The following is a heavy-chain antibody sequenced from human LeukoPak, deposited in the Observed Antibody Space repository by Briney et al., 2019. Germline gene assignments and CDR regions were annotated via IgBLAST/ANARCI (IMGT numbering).Heavy chain of an antibody. D-gene: IGHD3-16*02. Sequence: SETLSLTCTVSGGSISSGGYYWSWIRQHPGKGLEWIGYIYYSGSTYYNPSLKSRVTISVDTSKNQFSLKLSSVTAADTAVYYCARGPWGITFGGVIAAWGQGTLVTVSS. J-gene: IGHJ5*02. CDR2: IYYSGST. CDR1: GGSISSGGYY. CDR3: ARGPWGITFGGVIAA. V-gene: IGHV4-31*03.